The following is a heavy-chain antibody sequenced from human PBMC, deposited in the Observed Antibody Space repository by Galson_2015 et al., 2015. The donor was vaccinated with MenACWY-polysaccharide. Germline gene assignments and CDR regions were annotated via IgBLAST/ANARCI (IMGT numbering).Heavy chain of an antibody. CDR1: GDSITSGGYF. CDR3: ARGGRAVSNRNWFDP. CDR2: ISYDGGT. V-gene: IGHV4-31*03. J-gene: IGHJ5*02. Sequence: TLSLTCTVSGDSITSGGYFWSWIRQHPGKGLEWIASISYDGGTYYNPSLQSRVTISADTPNNQFSLKLNSVTAADTAVYYCARGGRAVSNRNWFDPWGQGTLVTVSS. D-gene: IGHD3-16*01.